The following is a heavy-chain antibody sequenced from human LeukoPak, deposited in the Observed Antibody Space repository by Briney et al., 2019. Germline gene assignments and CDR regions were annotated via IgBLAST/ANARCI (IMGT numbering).Heavy chain of an antibody. CDR3: ARDLSDY. Sequence: GGSLRLSCAASGFTFSSYAMHWVRQAPGKGLEWVAVISYDGSNKYYADSVKGRFTISRDNSKNTLYLQMNSLKAEDTAVYYCARDLSDYWGQGTLVTVSS. D-gene: IGHD2/OR15-2a*01. V-gene: IGHV3-30-3*01. CDR2: ISYDGSNK. J-gene: IGHJ4*02. CDR1: GFTFSSYA.